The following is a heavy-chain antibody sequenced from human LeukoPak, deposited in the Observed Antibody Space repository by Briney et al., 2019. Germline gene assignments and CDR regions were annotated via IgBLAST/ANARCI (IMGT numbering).Heavy chain of an antibody. CDR3: ARDGDGRINFDY. J-gene: IGHJ4*02. CDR2: INPNSGGT. CDR1: GYTLNDYY. D-gene: IGHD2-21*01. V-gene: IGHV1-2*02. Sequence: ASVKVSCKAPGYTLNDYYMHWVRQAPGQGLEWMGWINPNSGGTNYAQKFQGRVTMTRDTSISTDYMELRRLTSDDTAVYYCARDGDGRINFDYWGQGTLVTVSS.